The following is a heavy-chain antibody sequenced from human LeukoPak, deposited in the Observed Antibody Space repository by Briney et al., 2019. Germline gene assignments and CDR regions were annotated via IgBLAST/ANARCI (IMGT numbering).Heavy chain of an antibody. J-gene: IGHJ6*02. CDR2: ISGDGGST. CDR3: AKDIGYSFGYYYFYSMDV. CDR1: GLIFDDYA. Sequence: RGSLRLSCAASGLIFDDYAMHWVRQAPGKGLEWVSLISGDGGSTYYADSVEGRFTISRDNTKNSLYLQMSSLSTEDTALYYCAKDIGYSFGYYYFYSMDVWGQGTTVTVSS. D-gene: IGHD5-18*01. V-gene: IGHV3-43*02.